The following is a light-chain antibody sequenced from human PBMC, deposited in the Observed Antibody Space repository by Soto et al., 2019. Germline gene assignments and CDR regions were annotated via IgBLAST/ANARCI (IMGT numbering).Light chain of an antibody. CDR2: RNN. Sequence: QSVLTQPPSASGTPGQRVTISCSGSSSNIGSNYVYWYQQLPGTAPKLLIYRNNQRPSGVPDRFSGSKSGTSASLAISGLRSEDEADYCCAAWDDSLSGGEVFGGGTKLTVL. CDR1: SSNIGSNY. J-gene: IGLJ2*01. CDR3: AAWDDSLSGGEV. V-gene: IGLV1-47*01.